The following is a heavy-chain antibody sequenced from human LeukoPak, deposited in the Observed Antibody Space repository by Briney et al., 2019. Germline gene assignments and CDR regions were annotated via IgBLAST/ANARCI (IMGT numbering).Heavy chain of an antibody. CDR2: ISAYNGNT. Sequence: ASVKVSCKASGYTFTSYGISWVRQAPGQGLEWMGWISAYNGNTNYAQKLQGRVTMTTDTSTSTAYMELRSLRSDDTAVYYCARDQMAYCGGDCYSFYGYWGQGILVTVSS. CDR3: ARDQMAYCGGDCYSFYGY. V-gene: IGHV1-18*01. D-gene: IGHD2-21*02. CDR1: GYTFTSYG. J-gene: IGHJ4*02.